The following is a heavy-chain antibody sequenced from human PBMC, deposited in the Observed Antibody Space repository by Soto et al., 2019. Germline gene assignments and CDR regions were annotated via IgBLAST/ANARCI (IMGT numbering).Heavy chain of an antibody. CDR3: ARSGAQGTLRYWFEN. V-gene: IGHV4-39*01. D-gene: IGHD2-8*02. CDR1: GGSINNTNYS. CDR2: IYYNGRT. J-gene: IGHJ5*01. Sequence: QMQLQESSPGLVKPSETLSLTCSVSGGSINNTNYSWVWIRQPPGKGLEWIVMIYYNGRTYYSESLKSRVTISLAPTKNQTSLKVSSVTAADRAVYYCARSGAQGTLRYWFENWDHGIQDTVSS.